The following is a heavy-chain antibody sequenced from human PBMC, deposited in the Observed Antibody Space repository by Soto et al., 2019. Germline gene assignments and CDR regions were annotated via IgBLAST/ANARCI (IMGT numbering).Heavy chain of an antibody. D-gene: IGHD3-16*01. J-gene: IGHJ5*02. CDR3: ARVLGSWTNWFDP. CDR2: INHSGST. V-gene: IGHV4-34*01. Sequence: SETLSLTCAVYGGSFSGYYWSWIRQPPGKGLEWIGEINHSGSTNYNPSLKSRVTISVDKSENQLSLKLSSVTAADTAVYYCARVLGSWTNWFDPWGQGTLVTVS. CDR1: GGSFSGYY.